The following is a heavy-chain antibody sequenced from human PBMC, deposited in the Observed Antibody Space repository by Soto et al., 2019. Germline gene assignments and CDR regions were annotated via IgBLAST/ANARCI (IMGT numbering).Heavy chain of an antibody. V-gene: IGHV3-30*03. CDR2: ISYDGSHK. CDR3: ARDREREQWRYYGVDV. CDR1: GFSFSHYG. D-gene: IGHD6-19*01. J-gene: IGHJ6*02. Sequence: QVQVVESGGGVIQPGRSLRLSCVASGFSFSHYGMQWVRQAPGKGLEWVSVISYDGSHKYYGESVTGRVTISRDNSKNTLYRQMNRLRTDDKALYLSARDREREQWRYYGVDVWGQGTTVAVSS.